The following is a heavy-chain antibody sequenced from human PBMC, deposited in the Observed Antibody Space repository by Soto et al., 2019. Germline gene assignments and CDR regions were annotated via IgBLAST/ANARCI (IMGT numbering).Heavy chain of an antibody. CDR2: ISSSSSTI. D-gene: IGHD4-17*01. CDR1: GFTFSSYS. CDR3: ARDEVYAPSWFDP. V-gene: IGHV3-48*01. J-gene: IGHJ5*02. Sequence: EVQLVESGGGLVQPGGSLRLSCAASGFTFSSYSMNWVRQAPGKGLECVSYISSSSSTIYYADSVKGRFTISRDNAKNSLYLQMNSLRAEDTAVYYCARDEVYAPSWFDPWGQGPLVTLSS.